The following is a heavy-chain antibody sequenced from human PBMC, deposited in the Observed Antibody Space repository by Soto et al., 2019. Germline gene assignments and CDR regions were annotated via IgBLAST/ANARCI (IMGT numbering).Heavy chain of an antibody. J-gene: IGHJ3*02. CDR3: AKGGSMVRGVIINAFDI. V-gene: IGHV3-7*01. D-gene: IGHD3-10*01. Sequence: GGSLILSCGASGFAFRSHWMSWVRQAPGKGLEWVANINQDGSQKYYADSVKGRFTISRDNSKNTLYLQMNSLRAEDTAVYYCAKGGSMVRGVIINAFDIWGQGTMVTVSS. CDR1: GFAFRSHW. CDR2: INQDGSQK.